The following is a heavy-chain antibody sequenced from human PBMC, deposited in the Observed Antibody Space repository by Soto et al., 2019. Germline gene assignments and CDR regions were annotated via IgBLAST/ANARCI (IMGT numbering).Heavy chain of an antibody. Sequence: GGSLRLSCAASGFTFSNAWMSWVRQAPGKGLEWVGRIKSKTDGGTTDYAAPVKGRSTISRDDSKNTLYLQMNSLKTEDTAVYYCTTPPHYDFWSGYSNFDYWGQGTQVTVSS. J-gene: IGHJ4*02. V-gene: IGHV3-15*01. CDR1: GFTFSNAW. CDR2: IKSKTDGGTT. D-gene: IGHD3-3*01. CDR3: TTPPHYDFWSGYSNFDY.